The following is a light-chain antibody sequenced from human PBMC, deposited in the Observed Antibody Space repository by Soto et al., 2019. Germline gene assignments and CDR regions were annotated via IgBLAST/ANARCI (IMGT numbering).Light chain of an antibody. Sequence: EIVLTQSPATLSLSPEERATLCCRASQRVSSYLAWYQQKPGQAPRLLIYAASPRATGIPDRFSGSGSGTDFTLTISRLEPEDFAVYYCHQYGSSGTFGQGTKVDI. CDR2: AAS. J-gene: IGKJ1*01. CDR1: QRVSSY. V-gene: IGKV3-20*01. CDR3: HQYGSSGT.